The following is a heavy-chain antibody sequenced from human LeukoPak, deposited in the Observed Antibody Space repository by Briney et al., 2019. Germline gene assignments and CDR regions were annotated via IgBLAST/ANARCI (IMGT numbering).Heavy chain of an antibody. V-gene: IGHV3-30*04. CDR1: GFTFSSYA. CDR2: ISYDGSNK. Sequence: PGGSLRLSCAASGFTFSSYAMHWVRQARGKGLEWVAVISYDGSNKYYADSVKGRFTIYRDNSKNTLYLQMNSLRAEDTAVYYCAKDRGFGELWGFISDYWGQGTLVTVSS. D-gene: IGHD3-10*01. CDR3: AKDRGFGELWGFISDY. J-gene: IGHJ4*02.